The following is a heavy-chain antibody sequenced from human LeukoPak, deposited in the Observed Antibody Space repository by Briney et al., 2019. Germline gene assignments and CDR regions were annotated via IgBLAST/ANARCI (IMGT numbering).Heavy chain of an antibody. CDR3: ARDRLGAEYDY. V-gene: IGHV3-7*01. D-gene: IGHD3-16*01. CDR2: IKQDGTEK. J-gene: IGHJ4*02. Sequence: GGSLRLSCAASGFTFTTYWMSWVRQAPGKGLEWVANIKQDGTEKYYVDSVKGRFTISRDNAKKSLYLEVNSLRAEDTAVYYRARDRLGAEYDYWGQGTLVSVSS. CDR1: GFTFTTYW.